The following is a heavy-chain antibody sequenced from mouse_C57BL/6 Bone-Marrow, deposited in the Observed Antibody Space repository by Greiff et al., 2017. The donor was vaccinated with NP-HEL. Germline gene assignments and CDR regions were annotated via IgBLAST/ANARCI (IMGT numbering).Heavy chain of an antibody. CDR1: GFTFTDYY. D-gene: IGHD4-1*01. CDR2: IRNKANGYTT. V-gene: IGHV7-3*01. J-gene: IGHJ2*01. Sequence: EVQGVESGGGLVQPGGSLSLSCAASGFTFTDYYMSWVRQPPGKALEWLGFIRNKANGYTTEYSASVKGRFTISRDNSQSILYLKMNALRAEDSATYYCARYELRRYYFDCWGQGTTLTVSS. CDR3: ARYELRRYYFDC.